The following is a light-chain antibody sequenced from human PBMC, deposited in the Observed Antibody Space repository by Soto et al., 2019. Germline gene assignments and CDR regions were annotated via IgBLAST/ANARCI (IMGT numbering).Light chain of an antibody. Sequence: DIQMTQSPSSLSASVGDRVTMTCRASQSISVYLNWYQQKPGKAPKLLIYAASSLQSGVPSKFSGGGSGTDFTLTISSPQPEESATYDCQQSYSTPLTFGGGTKVVI. CDR1: QSISVY. V-gene: IGKV1-39*01. CDR3: QQSYSTPLT. CDR2: AAS. J-gene: IGKJ4*01.